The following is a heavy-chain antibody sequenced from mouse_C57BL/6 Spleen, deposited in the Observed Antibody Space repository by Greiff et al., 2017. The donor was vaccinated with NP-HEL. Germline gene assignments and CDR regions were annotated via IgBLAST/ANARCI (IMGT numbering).Heavy chain of an antibody. CDR2: ISDGGSYT. D-gene: IGHD1-1*01. V-gene: IGHV5-4*01. Sequence: EVKLVESGGGLVKPGGSLKLSCAASGFTFSSYAMSWVRQTPEKRLEWVATISDGGSYTYYPDNVKGRFTISRDNAKNNLYLQMSHLKSEDTAMYYCARDGGYGSGYYFDYWGQGTTLTVSS. CDR1: GFTFSSYA. J-gene: IGHJ2*01. CDR3: ARDGGYGSGYYFDY.